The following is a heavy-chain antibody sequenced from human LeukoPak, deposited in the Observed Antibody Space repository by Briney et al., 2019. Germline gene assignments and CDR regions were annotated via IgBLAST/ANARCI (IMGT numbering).Heavy chain of an antibody. CDR2: INHSGST. D-gene: IGHD3-10*01. Sequence: SETLSLTCTVSGGSISSSSYYWGWIRQPPGKGLEWIGEINHSGSTNYNPSLKSRATISVDTSKNHFSLQLSSVPTADTAVYYCARLPKKYYYGSGSNLGPAYYFDYWGQGTLVTVSS. J-gene: IGHJ4*02. CDR1: GGSISSSSYY. CDR3: ARLPKKYYYGSGSNLGPAYYFDY. V-gene: IGHV4-39*02.